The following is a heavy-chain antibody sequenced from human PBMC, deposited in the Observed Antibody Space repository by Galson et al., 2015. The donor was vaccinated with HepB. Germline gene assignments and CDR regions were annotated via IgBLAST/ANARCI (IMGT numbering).Heavy chain of an antibody. V-gene: IGHV3-48*01. CDR1: GFNFNSFS. CDR2: ISSSGSVL. Sequence: SLRLSCAASGFNFNSFSMNWVRQAPGKGLEWVSYISSSGSVLFYADSVKGRFIISTDKAKKSLFLQMSSLRAEDTAVYYCARDRRRALRYFDWSSGAFDLWGQGTLVTVSS. J-gene: IGHJ4*02. CDR3: ARDRRRALRYFDWSSGAFDL. D-gene: IGHD3-9*01.